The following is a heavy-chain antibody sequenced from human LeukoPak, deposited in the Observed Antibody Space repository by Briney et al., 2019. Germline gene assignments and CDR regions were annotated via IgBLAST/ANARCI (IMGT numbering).Heavy chain of an antibody. CDR3: ARGTAMVTTFDY. CDR2: IYYSGST. Sequence: PSETLSLTCTVSGGFISSGGYYWSWIRQHPGKGLEWIGYIYYSGSTYYNPSLKSRVTISVDTSKNQFSLKLSSVTAADTAVYYCARGTAMVTTFDYWGQGTLVTVSS. V-gene: IGHV4-31*03. CDR1: GGFISSGGYY. D-gene: IGHD5-18*01. J-gene: IGHJ4*02.